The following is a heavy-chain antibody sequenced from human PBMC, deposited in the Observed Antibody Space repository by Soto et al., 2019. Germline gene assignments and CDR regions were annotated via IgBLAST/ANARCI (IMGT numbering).Heavy chain of an antibody. CDR2: IKSKTDGGTT. J-gene: IGHJ5*02. Sequence: EVQLVESGGGLVKPGGSLRLSCAASGFTFSNAWMNWVRQAPGKGLEWVGRIKSKTDGGTTDYAAPVKGRFTISRDDSKNTLYLQMNSLKTEHTAVYYCTTDYLYSRWYLPYKWFDPWGQGTLVTVSS. V-gene: IGHV3-15*07. D-gene: IGHD6-13*01. CDR1: GFTFSNAW. CDR3: TTDYLYSRWYLPYKWFDP.